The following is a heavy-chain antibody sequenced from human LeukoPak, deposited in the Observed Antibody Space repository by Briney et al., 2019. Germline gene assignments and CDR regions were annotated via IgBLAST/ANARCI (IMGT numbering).Heavy chain of an antibody. CDR1: GFTFSSYS. CDR2: ISSSSSTI. Sequence: PGGSLRLSCAASGFTFSSYSMNWVRQAPGKGLEWVSYISSSSSTIYYADSVKGRFTISRDNAKNSLYLQMNSLRAEDTAVYYCAKEQYGGDYYYGMDVWGQGTTVTVSS. V-gene: IGHV3-48*01. CDR3: AKEQYGGDYYYGMDV. D-gene: IGHD4-23*01. J-gene: IGHJ6*02.